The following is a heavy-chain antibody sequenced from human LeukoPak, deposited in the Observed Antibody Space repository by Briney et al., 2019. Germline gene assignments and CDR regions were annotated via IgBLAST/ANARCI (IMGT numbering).Heavy chain of an antibody. CDR3: ASQPAVLDLDY. V-gene: IGHV3-7*01. Sequence: GGSLTLSCASSRFSFSNFWMTWVSQRPGRGRGWVANIKPDGSGKNYVDSVKGRFTISRDNAKNSLYLQMHSLRVEDTAVYYCASQPAVLDLDYWSQGTLVTVSS. J-gene: IGHJ4*02. D-gene: IGHD2-2*01. CDR2: IKPDGSGK. CDR1: RFSFSNFW.